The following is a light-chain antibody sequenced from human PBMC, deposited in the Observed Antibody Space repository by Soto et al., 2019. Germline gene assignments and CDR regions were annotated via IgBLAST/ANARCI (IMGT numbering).Light chain of an antibody. CDR2: AAS. CDR1: QSVSSN. V-gene: IGKV3-15*01. CDR3: QQHNEWPSWT. J-gene: IGKJ1*01. Sequence: EIVLTQSPGTLSLSPGERATLSCRAIQSVSSNFLAWYQQKPGQAPRLLIYAASTRATGIPARFSGSGSGTEFTLTISSLQSEDFAVYYCQQHNEWPSWTFGQGTKVDIK.